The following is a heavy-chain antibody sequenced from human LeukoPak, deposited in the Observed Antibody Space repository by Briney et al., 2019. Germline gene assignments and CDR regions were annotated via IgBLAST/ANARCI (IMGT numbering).Heavy chain of an antibody. J-gene: IGHJ4*02. V-gene: IGHV4-34*01. CDR2: INHSGST. CDR3: ARGLGGSGSYSEPYFDY. Sequence: SETLSLTCAVYGGSFSGYYWSWIRQPPGEGLEWIGEINHSGSTNYNPSLKSRVIISVDTSKNQFSLKLSSVTAADTAVYYCARGLGGSGSYSEPYFDYWGQGTLVTVSS. CDR1: GGSFSGYY. D-gene: IGHD3-10*01.